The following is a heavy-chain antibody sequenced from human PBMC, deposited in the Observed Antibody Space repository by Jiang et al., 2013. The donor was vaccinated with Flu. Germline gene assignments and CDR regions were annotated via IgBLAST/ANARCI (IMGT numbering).Heavy chain of an antibody. CDR2: ILHSGTT. Sequence: GLVKPSETLSLTCTVSGSSIISGFYWGWIRQTPEKGLEWIGSILHSGTTHYNPSLQSRVTISVDTSENQFSLNVYPVTAADTAIYYCAREIAARSGSVYWGQGTLVTVSS. V-gene: IGHV4-38-2*02. D-gene: IGHD2-21*01. CDR3: AREIAARSGSVY. J-gene: IGHJ4*02. CDR1: GSSIISGFY.